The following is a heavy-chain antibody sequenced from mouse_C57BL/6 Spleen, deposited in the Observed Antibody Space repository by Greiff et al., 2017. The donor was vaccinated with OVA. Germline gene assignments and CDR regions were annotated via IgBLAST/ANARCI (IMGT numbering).Heavy chain of an antibody. CDR2: IDPANGNT. CDR1: GFTFKSYY. D-gene: IGHD2-5*01. Sequence: EVQLQEPVAELVRPGASVKLSCTASGFTFKSYYMHWVKQRPEQGLEWIGRIDPANGNTKYAPKFQGKATITVDTSSNTAYLQLSSLTSEDTAVYYFATYSNYMRAMDYWGQGTSLTVSS. J-gene: IGHJ4*01. CDR3: ATYSNYMRAMDY. V-gene: IGHV14-3*01.